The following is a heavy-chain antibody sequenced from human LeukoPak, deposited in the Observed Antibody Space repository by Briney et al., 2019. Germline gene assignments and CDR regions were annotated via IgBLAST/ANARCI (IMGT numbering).Heavy chain of an antibody. D-gene: IGHD6-13*01. Sequence: SETLSLTCTVSGGSISSYYWSWIRQPPGKGLEWIGYIYYSGSTNYNPSLKSRVTISVDTPKNQFSLKLSSVTAADTAVYYCARAGGSSWYYHFDYWGQGTLVTVSS. V-gene: IGHV4-59*12. CDR2: IYYSGST. CDR1: GGSISSYY. CDR3: ARAGGSSWYYHFDY. J-gene: IGHJ4*02.